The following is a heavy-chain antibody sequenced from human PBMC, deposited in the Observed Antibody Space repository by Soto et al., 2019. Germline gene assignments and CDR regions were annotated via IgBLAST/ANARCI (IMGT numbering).Heavy chain of an antibody. CDR1: GYTITSYA. CDR2: INAVNGNT. J-gene: IGHJ4*01. D-gene: IGHD3-10*01. CDR3: ARRARIWFGEYYFDY. Sequence: VSVNVSCKASGYTITSYAMHWVRQATGQRLEWMGWINAVNGNTKYSRKFQGRVTITRDTSASTAYMELSSLRSEDTAVYYCARRARIWFGEYYFDYWGQGTLVTVSS. V-gene: IGHV1-3*01.